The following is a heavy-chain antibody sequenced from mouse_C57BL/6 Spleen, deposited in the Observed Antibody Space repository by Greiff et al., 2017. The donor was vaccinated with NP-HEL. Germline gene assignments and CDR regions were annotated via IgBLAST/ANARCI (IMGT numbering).Heavy chain of an antibody. CDR2: IDPSDSET. J-gene: IGHJ2*01. Sequence: QVQLKQPGAELVRPGSSVKLSCKASGYTFTSYWMHWVKQRPIQGLEWIGNIDPSDSETHYNQKFKDKATLTVDKSSSTAYMQLSSLTSEDSAVYYCARCDYGSPYYFDYWGQGTTLTVSS. D-gene: IGHD1-1*01. CDR1: GYTFTSYW. CDR3: ARCDYGSPYYFDY. V-gene: IGHV1-52*01.